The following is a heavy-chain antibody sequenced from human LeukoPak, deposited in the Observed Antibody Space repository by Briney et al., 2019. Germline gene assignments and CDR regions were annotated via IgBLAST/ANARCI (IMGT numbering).Heavy chain of an antibody. CDR3: ARDYGDIVATISSYYYGMDV. CDR1: GFAFSTYA. J-gene: IGHJ6*02. D-gene: IGHD5-12*01. CDR2: ISYDGSNK. V-gene: IGHV3-30*04. Sequence: GGSLRLSCAASGFAFSTYAIHWVRQAPGKGLEWVAVISYDGSNKYYADSVKGRFTISRDNSKDTLFLQMNSLRAEDTAVYYCARDYGDIVATISSYYYGMDVWGQGTTVTVSS.